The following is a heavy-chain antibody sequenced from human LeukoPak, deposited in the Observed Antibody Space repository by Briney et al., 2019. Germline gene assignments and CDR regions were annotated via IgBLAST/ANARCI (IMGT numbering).Heavy chain of an antibody. J-gene: IGHJ4*02. V-gene: IGHV3-48*03. CDR2: MSSSGSTI. D-gene: IGHD5-18*01. Sequence: GGSLRLSCAASGFTFSSYDMNWVRQAPGKGLEWVSYMSSSGSTIYYADSVKGRFTISRDNAKNSLYLQMNSLRAEDTALYYCARSGYSYGPIDYWGQGTLVTVSS. CDR1: GFTFSSYD. CDR3: ARSGYSYGPIDY.